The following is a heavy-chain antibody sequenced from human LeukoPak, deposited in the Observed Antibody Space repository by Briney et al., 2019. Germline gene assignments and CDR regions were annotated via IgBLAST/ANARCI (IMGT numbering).Heavy chain of an antibody. CDR1: GFTFSDNY. CDR3: ARDWRDSSGKFPNDAFDI. D-gene: IGHD3-22*01. Sequence: GGSLRLSCAASGFTFSDNYMSWIRQAPGKGLEWVSYISSSGSIYYADSVKGRFTISRDNAKNSLYLQMNSLGAEDTAVYYCARDWRDSSGKFPNDAFDIWGQGTMVTVSS. CDR2: ISSSGSI. V-gene: IGHV3-11*04. J-gene: IGHJ3*02.